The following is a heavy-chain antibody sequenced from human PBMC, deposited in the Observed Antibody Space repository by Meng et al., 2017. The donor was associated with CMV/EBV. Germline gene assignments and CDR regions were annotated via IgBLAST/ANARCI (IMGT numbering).Heavy chain of an antibody. Sequence: GGSLRLSCAASGFTFSSYGMHWFRQAPGKGLEWVAFIRYDGSNKYYADSVKGRFTISRDNSKNTLYLQMNSLRAEDTAVYYCAKADCSSTSCYTDYYYYYGMDVWGQGTTVTVSS. CDR3: AKADCSSTSCYTDYYYYYGMDV. V-gene: IGHV3-30*02. J-gene: IGHJ6*02. CDR1: GFTFSSYG. D-gene: IGHD2-2*02. CDR2: IRYDGSNK.